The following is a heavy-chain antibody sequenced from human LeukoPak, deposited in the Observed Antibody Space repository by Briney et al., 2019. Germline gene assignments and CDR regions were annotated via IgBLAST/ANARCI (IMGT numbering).Heavy chain of an antibody. CDR1: GFTFSSYA. CDR2: ISYDGSNK. V-gene: IGHV3-30*04. J-gene: IGHJ6*03. Sequence: GGSLRLSCAASGFTFSSYAMHWVRQAPGKGLEWVAVISYDGSNKYYADSVKGRFTISRDNSKNTLYLQMNSLRAEDTAVYYCERDPLLSPNTDYYYYYMDVWGKGTTVTVSS. D-gene: IGHD5-18*01. CDR3: ERDPLLSPNTDYYYYYMDV.